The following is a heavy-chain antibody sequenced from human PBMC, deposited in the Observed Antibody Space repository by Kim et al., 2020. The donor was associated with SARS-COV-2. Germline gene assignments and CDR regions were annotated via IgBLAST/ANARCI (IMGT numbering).Heavy chain of an antibody. V-gene: IGHV4-59*01. D-gene: IGHD6-19*01. Sequence: SETLSLTCTVSGGSISSYYWSWIRQPPGKGLEWIGYIYYIGSTNYNPSLKSRVTISVDTSKNQFSLKLSSVTAADTAVYYCARVDGSSGYYNWGQGTLVTVSS. CDR1: GGSISSYY. CDR2: IYYIGST. CDR3: ARVDGSSGYYN. J-gene: IGHJ4*02.